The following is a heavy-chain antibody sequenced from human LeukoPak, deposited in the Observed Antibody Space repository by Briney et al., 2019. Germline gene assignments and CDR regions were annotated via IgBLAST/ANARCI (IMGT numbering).Heavy chain of an antibody. CDR1: GGSISSGTYY. J-gene: IGHJ4*02. Sequence: SETLSLTCAVSGGSISSGTYYWSWIRQPAGKGLEWIGYIYYSGSTNYNPSLKSRVTISVDTSKNQFSLKLSSVTAADTAVYYCARRNSGSYYLPYFDYWGQGTLVTVSS. CDR3: ARRNSGSYYLPYFDY. V-gene: IGHV4-61*10. CDR2: IYYSGST. D-gene: IGHD1-26*01.